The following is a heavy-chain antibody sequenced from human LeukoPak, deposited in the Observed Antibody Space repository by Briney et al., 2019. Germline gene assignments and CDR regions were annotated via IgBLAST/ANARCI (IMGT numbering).Heavy chain of an antibody. D-gene: IGHD1-7*01. CDR3: AREDDWNYEDY. J-gene: IGHJ4*02. CDR1: GFTVSSNY. V-gene: IGHV3-53*01. Sequence: GGSLRLSCAASGFTVSSNYMSWVRRAPGKGLEWVSVIYSGGSTYYADSVKGRFTISRDNAKNSLYLQMNSLRAEDTAIYYCAREDDWNYEDYWGQGTLVTVSS. CDR2: IYSGGST.